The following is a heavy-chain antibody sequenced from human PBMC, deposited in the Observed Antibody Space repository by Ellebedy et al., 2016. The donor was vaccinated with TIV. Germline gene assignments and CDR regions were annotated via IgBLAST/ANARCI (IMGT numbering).Heavy chain of an antibody. CDR1: GFTFSSYS. Sequence: GESLKISXAASGFTFSSYSMNWVRQAPGKGLEWVSSISSSSSYIYYADSVKGRFTISRDNAKNSLYLQMNSLRAEDTAVYYCAKDWDTILLWFGADVWGQGTTVTVSS. CDR2: ISSSSSYI. CDR3: AKDWDTILLWFGADV. J-gene: IGHJ6*02. D-gene: IGHD3-10*01. V-gene: IGHV3-21*01.